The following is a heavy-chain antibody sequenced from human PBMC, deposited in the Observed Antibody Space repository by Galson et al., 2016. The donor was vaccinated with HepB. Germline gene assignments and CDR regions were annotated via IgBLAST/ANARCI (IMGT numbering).Heavy chain of an antibody. V-gene: IGHV3-23*01. D-gene: IGHD4-11*01. CDR3: AKVATPNRNYENWFDS. J-gene: IGHJ5*01. CDR1: GFSFNNYA. Sequence: SLRLSCAASGFSFNNYAMGWVRQTPGKGLEWVSDIRGSGGGATYADSVKGRFTISRDNSKNTLNLQMNSLRAEDTAVYYCAKVATPNRNYENWFDSWGQGTLVTVSS. CDR2: IRGSGGGA.